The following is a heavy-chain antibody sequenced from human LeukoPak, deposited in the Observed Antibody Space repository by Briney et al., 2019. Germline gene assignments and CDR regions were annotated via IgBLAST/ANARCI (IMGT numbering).Heavy chain of an antibody. D-gene: IGHD1-1*01. J-gene: IGHJ5*02. CDR3: ARGPSLRTNWVGGRWFDP. V-gene: IGHV1-24*01. CDR1: GYILKELF. Sequence: GASVKVSCKVSGYILKELFIHWVRQAPGKGLEWMGGFDPEDGEALYAQKFQGRVTMTDDTSTDTAYMELSSLRSEDTAMYFCARGPSLRTNWVGGRWFDPWGQGTRVTVSS. CDR2: FDPEDGEA.